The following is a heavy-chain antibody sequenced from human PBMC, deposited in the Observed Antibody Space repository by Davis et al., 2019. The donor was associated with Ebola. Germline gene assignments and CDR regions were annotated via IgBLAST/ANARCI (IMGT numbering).Heavy chain of an antibody. CDR1: GYTFTGYY. CDR2: INPNSGGT. V-gene: IGHV1-2*04. CDR3: ARGAVGAVAGPLDY. D-gene: IGHD6-19*01. J-gene: IGHJ4*02. Sequence: ASVKVSCKASGYTFTGYYMHWVRQAPGQGLEWMGWINPNSGGTNYAQKFQGWVTMTRDTSTSTVYMELSSLRSEDTAVYYCARGAVGAVAGPLDYWGQGTLVTVSS.